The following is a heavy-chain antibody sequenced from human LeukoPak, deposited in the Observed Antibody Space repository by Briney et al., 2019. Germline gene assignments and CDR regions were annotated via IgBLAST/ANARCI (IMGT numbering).Heavy chain of an antibody. CDR2: ISWNRGSI. CDR1: GFTXDDYA. J-gene: IGHJ4*02. CDR3: AKDMYSGFDSSGYYDY. D-gene: IGHD3-22*01. Sequence: SLXLSCAXSGFTXDDYAMHWVRQAPGKGLEWVSAISWNRGSIVYADSVKGRFTISRDNAKSSLYLQMNSLRAEDTVLYYCAKDMYSGFDSSGYYDYWGQGTLVTVSS. V-gene: IGHV3-9*01.